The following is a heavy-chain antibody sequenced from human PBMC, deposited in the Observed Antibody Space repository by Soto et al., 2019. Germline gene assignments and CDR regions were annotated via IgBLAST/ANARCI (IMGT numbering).Heavy chain of an antibody. CDR3: ATWVDYGDYEGFDF. J-gene: IGHJ4*02. Sequence: QVQLLQSGAEVKEPGASVMVSCKTSGYTFTDYKLHWVRQAPGQGLEWMGWVDPNGGGTNSAQKFQGSVTMTRDTSITTAYLELSRLTPNDTATYFCATWVDYGDYEGFDFWGQGTLVTVSS. V-gene: IGHV1-2*04. D-gene: IGHD4-17*01. CDR1: GYTFTDYK. CDR2: VDPNGGGT.